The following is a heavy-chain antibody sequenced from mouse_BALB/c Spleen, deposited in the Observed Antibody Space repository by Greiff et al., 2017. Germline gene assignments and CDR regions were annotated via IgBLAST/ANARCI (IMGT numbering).Heavy chain of an antibody. D-gene: IGHD2-14*01. Sequence: GGGLVQPKGSLKLSCAASGFTFNTYAMNWVRQAPGKGLEWVARIRSKSNNYATYYADSVKDRFTISRDDSQSMLYLQMNNLKTEDTAMYYCVRRGYDGAMDYWGQGTSVTVSS. CDR2: IRSKSNNYAT. CDR3: VRRGYDGAMDY. CDR1: GFTFNTYA. J-gene: IGHJ4*01. V-gene: IGHV10-1*02.